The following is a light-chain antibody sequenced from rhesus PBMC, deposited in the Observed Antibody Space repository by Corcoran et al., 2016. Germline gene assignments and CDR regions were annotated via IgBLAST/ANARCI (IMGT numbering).Light chain of an antibody. Sequence: DIQMTQSPSSLSASVGDRVTITCRASENVNKYLNWYQQKPGKAPKLLIYKASTLQSGVPSRFSGSVSGTDYTFTISSLQPEDVSSYYCQHGYGTPLTFGGGTKVELK. J-gene: IGKJ4*01. CDR1: ENVNKY. CDR2: KAS. V-gene: IGKV1-74*01. CDR3: QHGYGTPLT.